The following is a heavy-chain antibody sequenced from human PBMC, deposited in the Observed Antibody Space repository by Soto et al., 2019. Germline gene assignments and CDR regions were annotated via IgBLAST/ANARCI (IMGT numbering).Heavy chain of an antibody. CDR2: ISYDGSNK. D-gene: IGHD2-2*01. CDR1: GFTFSSYA. J-gene: IGHJ6*02. V-gene: IGHV3-30-3*01. CDR3: ARDQGVPAAITGEYYGMDV. Sequence: QVQLVESGGGVVQPGRSLRLSCAASGFTFSSYAMHWVRQAPGKGLEWVAVISYDGSNKYYADSVKGRFTISRDNSKNTLYLQMNSLRAEDTAVYYCARDQGVPAAITGEYYGMDVWGQGTTVIVSS.